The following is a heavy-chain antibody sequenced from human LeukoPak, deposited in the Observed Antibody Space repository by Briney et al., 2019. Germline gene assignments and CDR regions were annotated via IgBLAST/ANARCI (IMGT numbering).Heavy chain of an antibody. V-gene: IGHV4-34*01. CDR1: GGSFSGYH. J-gene: IGHJ4*02. CDR2: INHSGST. D-gene: IGHD5-24*01. Sequence: SETLSLTCDVYGGSFSGYHWSWIRQSPGKGLEWIGEINHSGSTNYNPSLKNRVTISVDTSKNQFSLKVSSATAADTAVYYCARRPDGFDYWGQGTLVTVSS. CDR3: ARRPDGFDY.